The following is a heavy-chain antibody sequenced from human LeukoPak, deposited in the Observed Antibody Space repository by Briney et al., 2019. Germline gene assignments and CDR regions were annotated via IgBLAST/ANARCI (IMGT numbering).Heavy chain of an antibody. V-gene: IGHV3-30*01. D-gene: IGHD3-10*01. CDR2: ISYDGSNK. Sequence: GGSLRLSCAASGFTFSSYAMHWVRQAPGKGLEWVAVISYDGSNKYYADSVKGRFTISRDNSKNTLYLQMNSLRAEDTAVYYCARAGLITMVRGEPDYFDYWGQKTLVTASS. CDR3: ARAGLITMVRGEPDYFDY. CDR1: GFTFSSYA. J-gene: IGHJ4*02.